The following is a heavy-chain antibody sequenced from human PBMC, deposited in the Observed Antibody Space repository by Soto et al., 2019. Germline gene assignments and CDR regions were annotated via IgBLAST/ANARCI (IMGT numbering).Heavy chain of an antibody. CDR1: GFTFSSYS. V-gene: IGHV3-21*01. CDR3: AREPFLAAAGGTWFDP. J-gene: IGHJ5*02. CDR2: ISSSSSYI. D-gene: IGHD6-13*01. Sequence: EVQLVESGGGLVKPGGSLRLSCAASGFTFSSYSMNWVRQAPGKGLEWVSSISSSSSYIYYADSVKGRFTISRDNAKNSLYLQMNSLRAEDTAVYYCAREPFLAAAGGTWFDPWGQGTLVTVSS.